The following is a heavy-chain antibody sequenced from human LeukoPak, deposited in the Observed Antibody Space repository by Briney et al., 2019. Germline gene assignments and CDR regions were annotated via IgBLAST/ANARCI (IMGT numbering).Heavy chain of an antibody. D-gene: IGHD1-14*01. Sequence: PGGSLRLSCAASGFTVSSNYMSWVRQVPGKGLEWVSVIYSGGSTYYADSVKGRFTISRDNSKNAVYLQMNSLRAEDTAVYYCAKSSPPPINYWGQGTLVTVSS. J-gene: IGHJ4*02. CDR3: AKSSPPPINY. CDR1: GFTVSSNY. CDR2: IYSGGST. V-gene: IGHV3-53*01.